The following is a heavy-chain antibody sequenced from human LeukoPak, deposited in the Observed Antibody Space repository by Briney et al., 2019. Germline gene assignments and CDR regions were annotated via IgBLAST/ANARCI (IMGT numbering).Heavy chain of an antibody. CDR2: ISYDGSNK. V-gene: IGHV3-30*04. CDR1: GFTFSSYA. J-gene: IGHJ6*03. Sequence: GRSLRLSCAASGFTFSSYAMHWVRQAPGKGLEWVAVISYDGSNKYYADSVKGRFTISRDNSKNTLYLQMNSLRAEDTAVYYCAREAGYSSSWYPRYYYYYMDVWGKGTTVTVSS. D-gene: IGHD6-13*01. CDR3: AREAGYSSSWYPRYYYYYMDV.